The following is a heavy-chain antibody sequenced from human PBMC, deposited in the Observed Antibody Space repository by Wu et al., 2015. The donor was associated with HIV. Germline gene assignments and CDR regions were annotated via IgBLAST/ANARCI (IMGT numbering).Heavy chain of an antibody. V-gene: IGHV1-69*12. J-gene: IGHJ4*02. D-gene: IGHD2-2*01. CDR1: GGTFNSYA. CDR2: IIPIFGTA. CDR3: ARAYCSSTNCYPRAFDY. Sequence: QVQLVQSGAEVKKPGSSVKVSCKASGGTFNSYAISWVRQAPGQGLEWMGGIIPIFGTANYAQKFQGRVTITADESTNTAYMDLDSLRSEDTAVFYCARAYCSSTNCYPRAFDYWGQGTLVTVSS.